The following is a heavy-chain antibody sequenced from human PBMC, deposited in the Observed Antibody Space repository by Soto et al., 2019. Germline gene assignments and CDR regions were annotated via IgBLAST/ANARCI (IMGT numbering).Heavy chain of an antibody. CDR1: GYTFTSYY. D-gene: IGHD6-13*01. J-gene: IGHJ4*02. CDR3: ARVFRTYSSSWPFDY. V-gene: IGHV1-46*03. Sequence: ASVKVSCKASGYTFTSYYMHWVRQAPGQGLEWMGIINPSGGSTSYAQKFQGRVTMTRDTSTSTVYMELSSLRSEDTAVYYCARVFRTYSSSWPFDYWGQGTLVTVSS. CDR2: INPSGGST.